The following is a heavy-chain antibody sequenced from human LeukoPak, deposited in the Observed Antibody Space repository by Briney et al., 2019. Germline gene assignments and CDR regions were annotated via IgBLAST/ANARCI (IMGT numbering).Heavy chain of an antibody. CDR1: GFTFSSYA. CDR3: ARDNSGSAFDP. Sequence: GGSLRRSCAASGFTFSSYAMHWVRQAPGKGLERVADISYDGSNKYYTNSVKGRFTISRDNSKNTLYLQMNSLRAKDTAVYYCARDNSGSAFDPWGQGTLVTVSS. CDR2: ISYDGSNK. J-gene: IGHJ5*02. V-gene: IGHV3-30-3*01. D-gene: IGHD1-26*01.